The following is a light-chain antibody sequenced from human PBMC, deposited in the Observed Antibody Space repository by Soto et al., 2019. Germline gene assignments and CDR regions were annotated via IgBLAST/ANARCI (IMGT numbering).Light chain of an antibody. Sequence: EVVLTQSPGTLSLSPGERATLSCRASQSVTSNYLAWYQQRPGQAPRLLIYGASIRATGVPDKFSGSGSGTRFTPTNTRLEPEDFAVYYCQQYGTSPLMYTFGQGTKLDIK. CDR3: QQYGTSPLMYT. J-gene: IGKJ2*01. V-gene: IGKV3-20*01. CDR2: GAS. CDR1: QSVTSNY.